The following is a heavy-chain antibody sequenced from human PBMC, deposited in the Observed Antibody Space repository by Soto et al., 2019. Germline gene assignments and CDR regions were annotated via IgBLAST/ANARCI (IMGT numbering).Heavy chain of an antibody. CDR2: IKSKTDGGTT. D-gene: IGHD6-13*01. J-gene: IGHJ6*02. Sequence: PGGSLRLSCAASGFTFSNAWMNWVRQAPGKGLEWVGRIKSKTDGGTTDYAAPVKGRFTISRDDSKNTLYLQMNSLKTEDTAVYYCITDTAAGPYYYYGMDVWGQGTTVTVS. V-gene: IGHV3-15*07. CDR1: GFTFSNAW. CDR3: ITDTAAGPYYYYGMDV.